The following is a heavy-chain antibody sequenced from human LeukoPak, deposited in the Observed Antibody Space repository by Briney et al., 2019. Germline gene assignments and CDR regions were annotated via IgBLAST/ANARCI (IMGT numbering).Heavy chain of an antibody. J-gene: IGHJ4*02. V-gene: IGHV3-23*01. D-gene: IGHD3-22*01. CDR1: GFTFSSYA. Sequence: PGGSLRLSCAASGFTFSSYAMSWVRQAPGKGLEWVSAISGSGGNTYYADSVKGRFTISRDNSKNTLYLQMNSLRAEDTAVYYCAKGFRGYYDSSGYYFSYWGQGTLVTVSS. CDR2: ISGSGGNT. CDR3: AKGFRGYYDSSGYYFSY.